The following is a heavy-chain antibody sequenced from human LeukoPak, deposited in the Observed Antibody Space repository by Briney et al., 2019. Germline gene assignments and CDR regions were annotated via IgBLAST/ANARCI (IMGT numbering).Heavy chain of an antibody. V-gene: IGHV4-31*03. CDR1: GGSISSGGYY. Sequence: TLSLTCTVSGGSISSGGYYWSWIRQHPGKGLEWIGYIYYSGSTYYNPSLKSRVTISVDTSKNQFSLKLSSVTAADTAVYYCARGGTTRYGMDVWGQGTTVTVSS. CDR2: IYYSGST. D-gene: IGHD1/OR15-1a*01. J-gene: IGHJ6*02. CDR3: ARGGTTRYGMDV.